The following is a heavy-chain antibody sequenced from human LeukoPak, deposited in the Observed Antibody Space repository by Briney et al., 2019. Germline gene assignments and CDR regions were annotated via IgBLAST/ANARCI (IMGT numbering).Heavy chain of an antibody. CDR2: IYYSGST. CDR3: ARDKTTNFDY. Sequence: SSETLSLTCTVSGGSISSYYWSWIRQPPGKGLEWIGYIYYSGSTNYNPSLKSRVTISVDTSKNQFSLKLSSVTAADTAVYYCARDKTTNFDYWGQGTLVTVSS. V-gene: IGHV4-59*01. CDR1: GGSISSYY. D-gene: IGHD1-7*01. J-gene: IGHJ4*02.